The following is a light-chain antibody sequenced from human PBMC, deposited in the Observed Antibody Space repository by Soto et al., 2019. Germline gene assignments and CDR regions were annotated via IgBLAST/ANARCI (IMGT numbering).Light chain of an antibody. CDR1: QSVSSSY. CDR2: GAS. CDR3: QQYSTSPRT. V-gene: IGKV3-20*01. J-gene: IGKJ1*01. Sequence: EIVLTQSPGTLSLSPGERATLSCRASQSVSSSYLAWYQQKPGQAPRLLIYGASSRATDIPARFSGSGSGTEFTLTISSLQSEDFAVYYCQQYSTSPRTFGQGTKVDIK.